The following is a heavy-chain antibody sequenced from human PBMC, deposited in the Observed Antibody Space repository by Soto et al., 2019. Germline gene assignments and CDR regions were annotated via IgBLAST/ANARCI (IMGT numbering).Heavy chain of an antibody. CDR2: ILYDGSKK. V-gene: IGHV3-30*03. J-gene: IGHJ4*02. CDR1: GLNLNTYR. D-gene: IGHD3-16*01. CDR3: VRDLALMADY. Sequence: GGSLRLSCVASGLNLNTYRIYWVRQAPGKGLQWVAQILYDGSKKHYADSVRGRFTITRDNSKNTVYLQMDRLRVDDTAMYYCVRDLALMADYWGQGTLVTASS.